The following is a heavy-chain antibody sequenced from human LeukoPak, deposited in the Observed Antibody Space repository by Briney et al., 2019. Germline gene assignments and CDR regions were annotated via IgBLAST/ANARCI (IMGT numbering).Heavy chain of an antibody. CDR3: ARDPGNEGFDY. D-gene: IGHD4-23*01. V-gene: IGHV1-2*04. CDR1: GYTLTGYY. J-gene: IGHJ4*02. CDR2: INPNTGGT. Sequence: ASVKVSCKASGYTLTGYYIHWVRQAPGQGLEWMGWINPNTGGTNYAPKFQGWVTMTRDTSISTAYMELSRLRSDDTAVYYCARDPGNEGFDYWGQGTLVTVSS.